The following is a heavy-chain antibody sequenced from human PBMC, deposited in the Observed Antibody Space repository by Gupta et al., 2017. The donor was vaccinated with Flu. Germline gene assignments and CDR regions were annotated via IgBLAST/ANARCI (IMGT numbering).Heavy chain of an antibody. V-gene: IGHV3-33*01. J-gene: IGHJ4*02. CDR1: GFTFSSYG. CDR2: IWYDGSNK. Sequence: QVQLVESGGGVVQPGRSLRLSCAASGFTFSSYGMHWVRQAPGKGLEWVAVIWYDGSNKYYADSVKGRFTISRDNSKNTLYLQMNSLRAEDTAVYYCARDPNYDFWSGPDYWGQGTLVTVSS. CDR3: ARDPNYDFWSGPDY. D-gene: IGHD3-3*01.